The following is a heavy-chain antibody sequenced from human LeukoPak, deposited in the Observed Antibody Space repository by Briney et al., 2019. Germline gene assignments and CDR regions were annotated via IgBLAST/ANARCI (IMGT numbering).Heavy chain of an antibody. CDR1: GFTFSDYY. CDR2: ISSSSSDT. J-gene: IGHJ6*02. D-gene: IGHD3-10*01. CDR3: ARDAVGSGYYGMDV. Sequence: GGSLRLSCAASGFTFSDYYMSWIRQAPGKGLEWLSYISSSSSDTQYADSVKGRFTISRDNAKKSLHLQKNSLRVEDTAVYYCARDAVGSGYYGMDVWGQGTTVTVSS. V-gene: IGHV3-11*05.